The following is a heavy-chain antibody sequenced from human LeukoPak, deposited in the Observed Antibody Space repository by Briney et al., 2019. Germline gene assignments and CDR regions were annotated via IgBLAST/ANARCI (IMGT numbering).Heavy chain of an antibody. J-gene: IGHJ4*02. D-gene: IGHD3-3*01. CDR1: GFSFSSYE. CDR3: VRGFLEWLYFLY. V-gene: IGHV3-48*03. Sequence: PGGSLRLSCEASGFSFSSYEMNWVRQAPGKGLEWVSSVSSSGGSLEYADSVRGRFTISRDDAKNSLYLQMKSLRAEDTAVYYCVRGFLEWLYFLYWGQGTLVTVSS. CDR2: VSSSGGSL.